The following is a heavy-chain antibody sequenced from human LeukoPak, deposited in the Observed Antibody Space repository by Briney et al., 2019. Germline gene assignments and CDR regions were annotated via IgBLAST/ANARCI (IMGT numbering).Heavy chain of an antibody. V-gene: IGHV1-46*01. J-gene: IGHJ4*02. CDR1: GGTLSSYS. D-gene: IGHD3-9*01. CDR2: INPSGGTT. CDR3: ARDPYQTGQLIHILGY. Sequence: ASVKVSCKASGGTLSSYSISWVRQAPGQGLKWMGIINPSGGTTSFAQKFQGRVTMTRDTSTNTVYMELNSLRSDDTAVYYCARDPYQTGQLIHILGYWGQGTLVTVSS.